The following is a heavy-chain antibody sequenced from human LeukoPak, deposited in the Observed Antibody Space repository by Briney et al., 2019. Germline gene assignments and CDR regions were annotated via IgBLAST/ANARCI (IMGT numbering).Heavy chain of an antibody. J-gene: IGHJ5*02. Sequence: SETLSLTCTVSGGSISSYYWSWIRQPPGKGLEWIGYIYYSGSTNYNPSLKSRVTISVDTSKNQFSLKLSSVTAADTAVYYCAREGYDSSGYYLEPWGQGTLVTVSS. CDR2: IYYSGST. CDR1: GGSISSYY. V-gene: IGHV4-59*01. D-gene: IGHD3-22*01. CDR3: AREGYDSSGYYLEP.